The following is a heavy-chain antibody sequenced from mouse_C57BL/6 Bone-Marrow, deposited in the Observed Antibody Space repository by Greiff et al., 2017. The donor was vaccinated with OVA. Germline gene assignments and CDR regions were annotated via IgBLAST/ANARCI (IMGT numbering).Heavy chain of an antibody. V-gene: IGHV5-17*01. CDR3: ARDYGNPFAY. D-gene: IGHD2-1*01. J-gene: IGHJ3*01. Sequence: EVNVVESGGGLVKPGASLKLSCAASGYTFSDYGMHWVRQAPEKGLEWVAYISSGSSTIYYADTVKGRFSISRDNAKNTLFLQMTSLRSEDTAMYYCARDYGNPFAYWGQGTLVTVSA. CDR2: ISSGSSTI. CDR1: GYTFSDYG.